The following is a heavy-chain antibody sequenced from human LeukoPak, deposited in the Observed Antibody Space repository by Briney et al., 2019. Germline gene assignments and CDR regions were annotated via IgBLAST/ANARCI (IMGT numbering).Heavy chain of an antibody. D-gene: IGHD3-10*01. CDR1: GGSISSYY. CDR2: IYTSGST. Sequence: KASETLSLTCTVSGGSISSYYWSWIRQPAGKGLEWIGRIYTSGSTNYNPSLKSRVTMSVDTSKNKFSLKLSSVTAADTAVYYCARHHRYYGSGSYGMDVWGQGTTVTVSS. J-gene: IGHJ6*02. CDR3: ARHHRYYGSGSYGMDV. V-gene: IGHV4-4*07.